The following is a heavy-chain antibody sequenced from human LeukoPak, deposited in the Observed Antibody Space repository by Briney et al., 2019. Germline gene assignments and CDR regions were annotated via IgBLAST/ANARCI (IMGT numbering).Heavy chain of an antibody. CDR1: GFTFSSYS. CDR2: ISNSGAST. V-gene: IGHV3-21*06. D-gene: IGHD3-10*01. CDR3: ARESRRYGSGSYPPDY. J-gene: IGHJ4*02. Sequence: GGSLRLSCAASGFTFSSYSTNWVRQAPGKGLEWVSSISNSGASTDYADSEKGRFTISRDNAKNSLYLQMTSLRAEDTAVYYCARESRRYGSGSYPPDYWGRGTLVTVSS.